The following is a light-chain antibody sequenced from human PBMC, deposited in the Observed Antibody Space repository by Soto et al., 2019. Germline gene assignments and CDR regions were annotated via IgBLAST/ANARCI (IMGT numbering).Light chain of an antibody. CDR3: QQYGGSPRT. Sequence: EIVLTQSPGTLSLSPGEGATLSCRASQSISSNFLAWYQQKRGQAPRLLIHGASNRATGIPDRFSGSGSGTDFTLTITRLGPEDFAVYYCQQYGGSPRTFGQGTNVDIK. V-gene: IGKV3-20*01. CDR2: GAS. CDR1: QSISSNF. J-gene: IGKJ1*01.